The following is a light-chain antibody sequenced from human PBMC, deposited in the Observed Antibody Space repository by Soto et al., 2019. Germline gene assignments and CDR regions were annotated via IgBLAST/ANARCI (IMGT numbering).Light chain of an antibody. Sequence: EIVLTQSPDTLSLFPGERATLSCRASQSVSSTYLAWYQQKPGQAPRTLISAASSRATGTPDRFSGSGSGTDFTLTISRLEPEDFAVYYCQQYGNSRWTFGQGTKVEIK. CDR2: AAS. CDR3: QQYGNSRWT. CDR1: QSVSSTY. V-gene: IGKV3-20*01. J-gene: IGKJ1*01.